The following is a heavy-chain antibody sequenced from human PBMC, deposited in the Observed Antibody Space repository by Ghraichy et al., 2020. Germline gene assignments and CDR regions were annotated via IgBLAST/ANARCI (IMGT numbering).Heavy chain of an antibody. Sequence: GGSLRLSCAASGFTFSSYGMHWVRQAPGKGLEWVAVISYDGSNKYYADSVKGRFTISRDNSKNTLYLQMNSLRAEDTAVYYCAKLGCSSTSCSDFDYWGQGTLVTVSS. J-gene: IGHJ4*02. CDR1: GFTFSSYG. D-gene: IGHD2-2*01. CDR3: AKLGCSSTSCSDFDY. CDR2: ISYDGSNK. V-gene: IGHV3-30*18.